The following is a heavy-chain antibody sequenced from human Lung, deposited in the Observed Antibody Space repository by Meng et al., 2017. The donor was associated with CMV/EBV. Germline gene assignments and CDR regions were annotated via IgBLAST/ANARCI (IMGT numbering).Heavy chain of an antibody. CDR1: GFTFGDYA. J-gene: IGHJ3*02. V-gene: IGHV3-23*01. Sequence: GGSLRLSCAASGFTFGDYAMSWVRQAPGKGPEWVSAISGDSVTTNYADSVKGRFTISRDNSRNTLDLQMNSLRAEDTAVYYCAKDRGYCSRTCTRAFAIWGQWKXVHVSS. D-gene: IGHD2-2*01. CDR2: ISGDSVTT. CDR3: AKDRGYCSRTCTRAFAI.